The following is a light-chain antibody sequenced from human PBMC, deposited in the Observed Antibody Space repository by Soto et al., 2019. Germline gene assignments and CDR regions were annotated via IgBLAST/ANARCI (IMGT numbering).Light chain of an antibody. V-gene: IGKV3D-20*02. CDR3: QQRSNSPPWIT. Sequence: EILFTQSPGTLSLSPGERATLSCRARQSVSSNFLAWYQQRPGQAPRLLIYGASSRATGIPDRFSGSGSGTDFTLTISSLEPEDSAVYYCQQRSNSPPWITFGQGTRLEIK. J-gene: IGKJ5*01. CDR1: QSVSSNF. CDR2: GAS.